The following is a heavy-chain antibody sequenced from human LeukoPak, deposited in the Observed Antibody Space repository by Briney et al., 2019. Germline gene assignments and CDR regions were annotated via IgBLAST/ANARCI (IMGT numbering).Heavy chain of an antibody. D-gene: IGHD3-16*01. CDR2: ISVYNGNT. J-gene: IGHJ4*02. Sequence: DSVNVSCKASGYTFSSYGISWVRQAPGQGLEWMGWISVYNGNTNNIQKLQGRVTMTRDTSTNTAYMELRSLRSDDTAVYYCARDAYTSGADYWGQGTLVTVSS. CDR1: GYTFSSYG. CDR3: ARDAYTSGADY. V-gene: IGHV1-18*01.